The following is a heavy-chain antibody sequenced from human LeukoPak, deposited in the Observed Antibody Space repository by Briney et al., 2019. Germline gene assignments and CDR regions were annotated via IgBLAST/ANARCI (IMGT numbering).Heavy chain of an antibody. J-gene: IGHJ4*02. Sequence: SETLSLTCTVSGGSISTYYWSLIRQPAGKGLEWIGRIYASGNTNYNPSLKSRVTISVDTSKNQFSLKLSSVTAADTAVYYCARAAQEGIMITFGGVIGSYYFDYWGQGTLVTVSS. CDR3: ARAAQEGIMITFGGVIGSYYFDY. V-gene: IGHV4-4*07. CDR1: GGSISTYY. CDR2: IYASGNT. D-gene: IGHD3-16*02.